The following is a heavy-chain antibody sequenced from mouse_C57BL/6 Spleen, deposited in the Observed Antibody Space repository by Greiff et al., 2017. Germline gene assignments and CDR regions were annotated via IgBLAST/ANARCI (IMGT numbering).Heavy chain of an antibody. CDR1: GYSITSGYY. Sequence: EVKLVESGPGLVKPSQSLSLTCSVTGYSITSGYYWNWIRQFPGNKLEWMGYISYDGSNNYNPSLKNRISITRDTSKNQFFLKLNSVTTEDTATYYCASGDYRHYFDYWGQGTTLTVSS. CDR2: ISYDGSN. V-gene: IGHV3-6*01. D-gene: IGHD5-5*01. J-gene: IGHJ2*01. CDR3: ASGDYRHYFDY.